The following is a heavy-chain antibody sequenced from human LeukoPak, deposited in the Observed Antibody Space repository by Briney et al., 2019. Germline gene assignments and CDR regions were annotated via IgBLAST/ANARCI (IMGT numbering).Heavy chain of an antibody. Sequence: GSSVKVSCKASGGTFSSYAISWVRQAPGQGLEWMGGIIPIFGTANYAQKFQGRVTITADESTSTAYMELSSLRSEDTAVYYCARDSSQRLGNDAFDIWGQGTMVTVSS. CDR2: IIPIFGTA. D-gene: IGHD6-25*01. J-gene: IGHJ3*02. CDR1: GGTFSSYA. CDR3: ARDSSQRLGNDAFDI. V-gene: IGHV1-69*01.